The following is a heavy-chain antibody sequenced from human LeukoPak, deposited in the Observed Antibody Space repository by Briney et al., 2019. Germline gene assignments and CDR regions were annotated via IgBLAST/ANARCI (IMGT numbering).Heavy chain of an antibody. CDR1: GFTFSSYA. D-gene: IGHD3-10*01. V-gene: IGHV3-23*01. CDR2: ISGSGGST. CDR3: AKGVHMVRAVISPWFDP. J-gene: IGHJ5*02. Sequence: GGSLRLSCAASGFTFSSYAMSWVRQAPGKGLEGVSAISGSGGSTYYADSVKGRFTISRDNSKNTLYLQMTSLRAEDTAVYYCAKGVHMVRAVISPWFDPWGQGTLVTVSS.